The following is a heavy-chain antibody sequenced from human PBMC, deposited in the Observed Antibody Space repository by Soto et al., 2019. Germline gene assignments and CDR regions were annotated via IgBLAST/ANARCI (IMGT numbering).Heavy chain of an antibody. V-gene: IGHV3-23*01. Sequence: EVQLLESGGGLVQPGGSLRLSCAASGFTFSSYAMSWVRQAPGKGLEWVSAISGSGGSTYYADSVKGRFTISRDNSKNTLYLQMNSLRAEDTAVYYCAKDGHVDGYSYGYYYPRPLYFDYWGQGTLVTVSS. D-gene: IGHD5-18*01. CDR3: AKDGHVDGYSYGYYYPRPLYFDY. CDR1: GFTFSSYA. CDR2: ISGSGGST. J-gene: IGHJ4*02.